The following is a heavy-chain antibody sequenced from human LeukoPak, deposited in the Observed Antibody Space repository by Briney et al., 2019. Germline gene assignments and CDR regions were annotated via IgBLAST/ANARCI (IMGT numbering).Heavy chain of an antibody. J-gene: IGHJ3*02. V-gene: IGHV4-59*01. Sequence: SETLSLTCTVSGGTISSYYWSWIRQPPGKGLEWMGYIYYSGSNNYNPSLKNGVTISVDTSKNQFSLKLSSVTAAETAVYYCARSYDFWSGYDAFDIWGQGTMVTVSS. D-gene: IGHD3-3*01. CDR1: GGTISSYY. CDR2: IYYSGSN. CDR3: ARSYDFWSGYDAFDI.